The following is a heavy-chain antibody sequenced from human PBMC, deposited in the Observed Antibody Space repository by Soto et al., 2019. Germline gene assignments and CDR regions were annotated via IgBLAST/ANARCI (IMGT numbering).Heavy chain of an antibody. V-gene: IGHV6-1*01. J-gene: IGHJ5*02. CDR2: TYYRSKWYN. Sequence: SQTLSLTCAISGDSVSSNSAAWNWIRQSPSRGLEWLGRTYYRSKWYNDYAVSVKSRITINPDTSKNQFSLQLNSVTPEDTAVYYCARDLGGEYYYDSREDNWFDPWGQGTLVTVSS. CDR3: ARDLGGEYYYDSREDNWFDP. CDR1: GDSVSSNSAA. D-gene: IGHD3-22*01.